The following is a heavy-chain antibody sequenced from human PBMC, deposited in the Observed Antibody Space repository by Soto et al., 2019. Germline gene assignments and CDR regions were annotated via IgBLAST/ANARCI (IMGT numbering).Heavy chain of an antibody. Sequence: EVQLVESGGGLVQPGRSLRLSCAASGFTFDDYAMHLVRQAPGKGLEWVSGISWNSGSIGYADSVKGRFTISRDNAKNSLYLQMNSLRAEDTALYYCAKGGYNWNSYLHYWGQGTLVTVSS. CDR3: AKGGYNWNSYLHY. V-gene: IGHV3-9*01. CDR2: ISWNSGSI. CDR1: GFTFDDYA. J-gene: IGHJ4*02. D-gene: IGHD1-7*01.